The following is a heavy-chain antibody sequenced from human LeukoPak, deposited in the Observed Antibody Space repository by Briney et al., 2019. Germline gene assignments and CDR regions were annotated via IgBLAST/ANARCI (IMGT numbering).Heavy chain of an antibody. V-gene: IGHV3-23*01. CDR3: AKMGGGLYGVPTRGY. CDR2: ISGSGDRR. J-gene: IGHJ4*02. D-gene: IGHD4-17*01. Sequence: PGGSLRLSCGASRFTFSSYAMSWVRQAPGKGLEWVSGISGSGDRRNYADSVKGRFTISRDISKNTLYLQMNSLRAEDTAVYYCAKMGGGLYGVPTRGYWGQGTLVTVSS. CDR1: RFTFSSYA.